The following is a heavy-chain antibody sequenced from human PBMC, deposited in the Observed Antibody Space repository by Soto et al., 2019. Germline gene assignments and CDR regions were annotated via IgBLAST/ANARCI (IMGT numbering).Heavy chain of an antibody. D-gene: IGHD3-9*01. Sequence: QVQLQESGPGLVKPSQTLSLTCTVSGGSISSGGYYWSWIRQHPGKGLEWIGYIYYSGSTYYNPYLKSRVTISVETSKNQFSLQLSSVTAADTAVYYCARESGYFDWPGPYFDYWGQGTLVTVSS. J-gene: IGHJ4*02. CDR3: ARESGYFDWPGPYFDY. V-gene: IGHV4-31*03. CDR1: GGSISSGGYY. CDR2: IYYSGST.